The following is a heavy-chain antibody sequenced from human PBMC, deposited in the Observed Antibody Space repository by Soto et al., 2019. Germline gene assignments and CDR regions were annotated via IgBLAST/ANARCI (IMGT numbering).Heavy chain of an antibody. CDR3: ATSYGSGYRAFDY. CDR1: GDTFSFYS. V-gene: IGHV1-69*02. D-gene: IGHD3-10*01. J-gene: IGHJ4*02. CDR2: VNPILSLS. Sequence: HVQLVQSGAEVKRPGSSVKVSCKASGDTFSFYSINWVRQAPGLGLERMGRVNPILSLSNYAQRFQGRVTMTADKSTSTAYMVISSLRSEDTAIYYCATSYGSGYRAFDYWGQGAQVIVSS.